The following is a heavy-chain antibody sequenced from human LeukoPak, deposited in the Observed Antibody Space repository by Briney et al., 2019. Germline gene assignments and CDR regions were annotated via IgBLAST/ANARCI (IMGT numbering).Heavy chain of an antibody. J-gene: IGHJ5*02. CDR1: GGSFSGYY. D-gene: IGHD2-15*01. V-gene: IGHV4-59*01. CDR3: ARGGVAAGRYNWFDP. Sequence: SETLSLTCAVYGGSFSGYYWSWIRQPPGKGLEWNGYIYYSGSTNYNPSLKSRVTISVDTSKNQFSLKLSSVTAADTAVYYCARGGVAAGRYNWFDPWGQGTLVTVSS. CDR2: IYYSGST.